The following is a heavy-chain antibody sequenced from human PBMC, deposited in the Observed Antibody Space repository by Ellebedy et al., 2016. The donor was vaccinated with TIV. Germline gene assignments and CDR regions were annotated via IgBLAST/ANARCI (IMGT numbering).Heavy chain of an antibody. D-gene: IGHD3-9*01. CDR3: ARSSDMDYNYYGMDV. J-gene: IGHJ6*01. V-gene: IGHV1-8*01. CDR1: GYTFTNYD. Sequence: AASVKVSCKASGYTFTNYDIMWVRRATGQGLEWMGSMNPKSENGGFAQTFQGRVTMTSDTSMSTAYMELSSLRPGDTAVYYCARSSDMDYNYYGMDVWGQGTTVIVSS. CDR2: MNPKSENG.